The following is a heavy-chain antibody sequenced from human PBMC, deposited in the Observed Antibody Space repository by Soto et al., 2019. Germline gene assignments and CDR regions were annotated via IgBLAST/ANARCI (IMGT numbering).Heavy chain of an antibody. CDR1: GFSFSISP. J-gene: IGHJ4*02. V-gene: IGHV3-30-3*01. CDR3: ARDPKTSGGQHWAFNYLDS. Sequence: GGSLRLSCAASGFSFSISPMHWVRQAPGKGPEWVALISYDGTNKFYADSVKGRFTISRDNSKSTLYLQVDSLRPEDAAVYYCARDPKTSGGQHWAFNYLDSWGQGTRVTVSS. D-gene: IGHD7-27*01. CDR2: ISYDGTNK.